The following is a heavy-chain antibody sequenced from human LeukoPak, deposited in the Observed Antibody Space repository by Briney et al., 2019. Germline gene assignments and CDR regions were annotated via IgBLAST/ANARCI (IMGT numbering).Heavy chain of an antibody. D-gene: IGHD3-10*01. CDR2: INESGTT. J-gene: IGHJ5*02. Sequence: WETLSLTCTVSGGSFSGYYWTWVRQAPGKGLEWIGEINESGTTKYNASLNNRVTISEDPPKSDFSLKMTSLTTPDHAVFYFTRALMTLVRGVPRTTWFDRWGQGTLVTVSS. V-gene: IGHV4-34*01. CDR3: TRALMTLVRGVPRTTWFDR. CDR1: GGSFSGYY.